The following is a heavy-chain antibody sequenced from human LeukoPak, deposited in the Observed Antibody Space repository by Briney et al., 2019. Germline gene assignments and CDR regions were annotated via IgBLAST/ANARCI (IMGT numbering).Heavy chain of an antibody. CDR2: ISYDGSNK. CDR3: AKEKIRYYFDY. V-gene: IGHV3-30-3*01. Sequence: GGSLRLSCAASGFTFSSYAMHWVRQAPGKGLEWVAVISYDGSNKYYADSVKGRFTISRDNSKNTLYLQMNSLRAEDTAVYYCAKEKIRYYFDYWGQGTLVTVSS. D-gene: IGHD4-17*01. J-gene: IGHJ4*02. CDR1: GFTFSSYA.